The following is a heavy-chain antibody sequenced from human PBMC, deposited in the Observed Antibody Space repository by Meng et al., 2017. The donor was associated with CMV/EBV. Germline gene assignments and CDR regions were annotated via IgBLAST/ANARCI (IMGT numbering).Heavy chain of an antibody. Sequence: SVKVSCKASGFTFTSSAVQWVRQARGQRLEWIGWIVVGSGNTNYAQKFQERVTITRDMSTSTAYMELSSLRSEDTAVSYCAADLVEASYDFWSGYYGGGWLDPWGQGTLVTVSS. V-gene: IGHV1-58*01. J-gene: IGHJ5*02. D-gene: IGHD3-3*01. CDR3: AADLVEASYDFWSGYYGGGWLDP. CDR1: GFTFTSSA. CDR2: IVVGSGNT.